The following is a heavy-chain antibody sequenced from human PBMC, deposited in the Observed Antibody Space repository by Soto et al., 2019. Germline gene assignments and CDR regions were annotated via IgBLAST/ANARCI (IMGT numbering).Heavy chain of an antibody. CDR3: ARDRRPSTVTPPTT. Sequence: QVQLVQSGPEVQKPGASVKVSCKASGYTFTSYGISWVRQAPGQGLEWMGWISAYNGNTNYAQKLHGRVTMTTDTSTSTAYMELRSLRSDDTAVYYCARDRRPSTVTPPTTWGQGTLVTVSS. CDR2: ISAYNGNT. V-gene: IGHV1-18*01. D-gene: IGHD4-17*01. CDR1: GYTFTSYG. J-gene: IGHJ4*02.